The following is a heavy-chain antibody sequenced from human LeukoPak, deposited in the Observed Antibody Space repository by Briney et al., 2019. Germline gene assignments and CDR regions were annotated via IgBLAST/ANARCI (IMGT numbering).Heavy chain of an antibody. CDR3: ARVTTGGYYNC. CDR1: GGSISSGSYY. V-gene: IGHV4-61*02. D-gene: IGHD3-22*01. CDR2: IYTSGST. Sequence: SQTLSLTCTVSGGSISSGSYYWSWIRQPAGKGLEWIGRIYTSGSTNYNPSLRSRVTISVDTSKNQFSLKLSSVTAADTAVYYCARVTTGGYYNCWGQGTLVTVSS. J-gene: IGHJ4*02.